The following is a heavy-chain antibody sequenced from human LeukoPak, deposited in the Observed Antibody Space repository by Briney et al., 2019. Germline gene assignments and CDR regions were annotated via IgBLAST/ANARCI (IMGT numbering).Heavy chain of an antibody. J-gene: IGHJ4*02. CDR3: ATVSDQLDY. D-gene: IGHD2/OR15-2a*01. CDR1: GGSISSSRYY. Sequence: SETLSLTCTVSGGSISSSRYYWGWIRQPPGKGLEWIGSMYYSGSTYYNPSLKSRVTISVDTSKNHFSLKLSSVTAADTAVYYCATVSDQLDYWGQGALVTVSA. CDR2: MYYSGST. V-gene: IGHV4-39*02.